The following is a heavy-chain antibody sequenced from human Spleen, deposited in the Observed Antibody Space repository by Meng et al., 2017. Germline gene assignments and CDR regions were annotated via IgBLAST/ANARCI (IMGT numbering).Heavy chain of an antibody. D-gene: IGHD3-22*01. CDR3: ARIPDYDTSAS. J-gene: IGHJ5*02. V-gene: IGHV4-4*02. CDR2: IPHRGSS. CDR1: GDSITNHNW. Sequence: QVQLQESGPALVKPSETLSLTCAVSGDSITNHNWWAWVRQPPGKGLEWIGEIPHRGSSAYNPSLKSRVTISLDKSKNQFSLKLSSVTAADTAVYYCARIPDYDTSASWGQGTLVTVSS.